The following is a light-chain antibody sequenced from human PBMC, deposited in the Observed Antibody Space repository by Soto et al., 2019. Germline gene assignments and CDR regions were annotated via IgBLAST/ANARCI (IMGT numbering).Light chain of an antibody. CDR1: QSVSSS. CDR3: QQYNSYPYT. J-gene: IGKJ2*01. Sequence: TQSPGTLSLSPGERATLSCRASQSVSSSNLAWYQQKPGKAPKLLIYDASSLEAGVPSRFSGSGSGTEFTLTISSLQPDDFATYYCQQYNSYPYTFGQGTKLEIK. CDR2: DAS. V-gene: IGKV1-5*01.